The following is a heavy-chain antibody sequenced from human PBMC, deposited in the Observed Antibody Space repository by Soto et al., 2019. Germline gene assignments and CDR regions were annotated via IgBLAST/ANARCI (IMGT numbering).Heavy chain of an antibody. CDR3: AREDRGSYGVLDY. CDR2: ISSSTSTI. CDR1: GFSFRSYS. Sequence: GGSLRLSCAASGFSFRSYSMNWVRQAPGKGLEWISYISSSTSTIYYADSVKGRFTISRDTAKNSLYLQMNSLRDEDTAIYYCAREDRGSYGVLDYWGQGTKVTVYS. J-gene: IGHJ4*02. D-gene: IGHD5-18*01. V-gene: IGHV3-48*02.